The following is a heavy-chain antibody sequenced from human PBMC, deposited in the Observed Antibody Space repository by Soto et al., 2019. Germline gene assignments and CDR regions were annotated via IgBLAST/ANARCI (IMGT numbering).Heavy chain of an antibody. D-gene: IGHD1-7*01. CDR3: ASRDPGTSVDY. V-gene: IGHV4-4*02. Sequence: QVQLQESGPGLVKPSGTLSLTCAVSGASFTSNTCWLWVGQPQGQGLEWIGEIYRTGSTNYNPSLKSRVTISLDKSENQFSLKVTSLTAADTAVYYCASRDPGTSVDYWGQGTLVTVSS. J-gene: IGHJ4*02. CDR1: GASFTSNTC. CDR2: IYRTGST.